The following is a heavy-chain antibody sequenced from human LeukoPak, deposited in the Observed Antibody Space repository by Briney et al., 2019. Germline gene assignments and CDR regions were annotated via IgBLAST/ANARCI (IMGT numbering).Heavy chain of an antibody. Sequence: SETLSLTCTVSGGSISSSSYYWGWIRQPTGKGLEWIGSIYYSGSTYYNPSLKSRVTISVDTSKNQFSLKLSSVTAADTAVYYCARHLGIEQWLSTSWFDPWGQGTLVTVSS. CDR3: ARHLGIEQWLSTSWFDP. CDR1: GGSISSSSYY. CDR2: IYYSGST. J-gene: IGHJ5*02. V-gene: IGHV4-39*01. D-gene: IGHD6-19*01.